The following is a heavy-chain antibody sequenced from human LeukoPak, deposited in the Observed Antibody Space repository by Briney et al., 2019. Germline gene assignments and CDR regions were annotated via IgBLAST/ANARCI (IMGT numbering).Heavy chain of an antibody. CDR1: GYSFTSYG. D-gene: IGHD3-3*01. V-gene: IGHV1-69*05. J-gene: IGHJ6*03. Sequence: SVKVSCKASGYSFTSYGISWVRQAPGQGLEWMGGIIPIFGTANYAQKFQGRVTITTDESTSTAYMELSSLRSEDTAVYYCARSIDFWSGYSPKPHYYYYYYYMDVWGKGTTVTVSS. CDR3: ARSIDFWSGYSPKPHYYYYYYYMDV. CDR2: IIPIFGTA.